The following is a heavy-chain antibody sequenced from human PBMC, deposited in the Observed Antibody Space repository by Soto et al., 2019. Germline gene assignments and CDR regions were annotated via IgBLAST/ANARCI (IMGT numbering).Heavy chain of an antibody. Sequence: QVQLVQSGAEVKKPGASVKVSCKASGYTFTSYGISWVRQAPGQGLEWMGWISAYNGNTNYAQKLQGRVTMTTDTATSTAYMELRSLRSDDTAVYYCARDSSYCSSTSCPPGTHIYDSWGQGTLVTVSS. V-gene: IGHV1-18*01. J-gene: IGHJ5*01. CDR3: ARDSSYCSSTSCPPGTHIYDS. CDR2: ISAYNGNT. CDR1: GYTFTSYG. D-gene: IGHD2-2*01.